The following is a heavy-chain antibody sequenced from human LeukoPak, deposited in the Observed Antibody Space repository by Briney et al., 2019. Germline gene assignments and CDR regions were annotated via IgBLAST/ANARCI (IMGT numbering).Heavy chain of an antibody. J-gene: IGHJ4*02. Sequence: GASVKVSCKASGYTFTGYYMHWVRQAPGQGLEWMGWINPNSGGTNYAQKFQGRVTMTRDTSISTAYMELSGLRSDDTAVYYCARGVYIAAAQYAYWGQGTLVTVSS. CDR3: ARGVYIAAAQYAY. CDR1: GYTFTGYY. D-gene: IGHD6-13*01. V-gene: IGHV1-2*02. CDR2: INPNSGGT.